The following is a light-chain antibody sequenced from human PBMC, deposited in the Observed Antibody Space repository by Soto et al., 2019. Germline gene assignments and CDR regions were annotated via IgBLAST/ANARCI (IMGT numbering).Light chain of an antibody. J-gene: IGLJ1*01. Sequence: QSVLTRPPSASGSPGQSVTISCTGTKNDVGVYDFVSWYQHHPGKAPRLIIYEVVQRPSGVPDRFSGSKSGNTASLTVSGLQAAAEADYFCKSYAGSNTYVFGSGTKVTVL. CDR2: EVV. CDR3: KSYAGSNTYV. V-gene: IGLV2-8*01. CDR1: KNDVGVYDF.